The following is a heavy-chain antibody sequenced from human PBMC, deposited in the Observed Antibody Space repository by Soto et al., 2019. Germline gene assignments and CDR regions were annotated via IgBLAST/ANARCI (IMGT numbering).Heavy chain of an antibody. Sequence: VKVSCKASGYTFTGYYMHWVRQAPGQGLEWMGWINPNSGGTNYAQKFQGRVTMTRDTSISTAYMELSRLRSDDTAVYYCARDQQLARKKDYYYYYGMDVWGQGXTVTVS. CDR3: ARDQQLARKKDYYYYYGMDV. J-gene: IGHJ6*02. CDR1: GYTFTGYY. D-gene: IGHD6-6*01. CDR2: INPNSGGT. V-gene: IGHV1-2*02.